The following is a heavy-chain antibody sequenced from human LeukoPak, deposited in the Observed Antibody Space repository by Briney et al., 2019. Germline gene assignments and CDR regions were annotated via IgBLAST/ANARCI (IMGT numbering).Heavy chain of an antibody. V-gene: IGHV3-49*03. CDR2: IRSKTYGGTG. CDR1: GFTFGDYA. Sequence: GGSLRLSCTASGFTFGDYAMNWFRQAPGKGLEWLGFIRSKTYGGTGEYAASVKGRFTISRDDSKSIAHLQMNSLRAEDTAVYYCATSPRYYHDPFAYYYMDVWGKGTTVTISS. J-gene: IGHJ6*03. D-gene: IGHD3-10*01. CDR3: ATSPRYYHDPFAYYYMDV.